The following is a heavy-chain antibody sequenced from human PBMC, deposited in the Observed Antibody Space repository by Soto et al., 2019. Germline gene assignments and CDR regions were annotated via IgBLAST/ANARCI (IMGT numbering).Heavy chain of an antibody. D-gene: IGHD1-26*01. J-gene: IGHJ3*02. CDR3: ARDFVGATDDAFDI. CDR2: ISAYNGNT. V-gene: IGHV1-18*01. Sequence: VASVKVSCKASGYTFTSYGISWVRQAPGQGLEWMGWISAYNGNTNYAQKLQGRVTMATDTSTSTAYMELRSLRSDDTAVYYCARDFVGATDDAFDIWGQGTMVTVSS. CDR1: GYTFTSYG.